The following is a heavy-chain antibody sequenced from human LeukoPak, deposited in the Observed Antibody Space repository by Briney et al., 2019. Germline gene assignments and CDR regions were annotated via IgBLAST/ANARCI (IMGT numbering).Heavy chain of an antibody. J-gene: IGHJ4*02. CDR3: GRDPAWGAIDY. D-gene: IGHD7-27*01. CDR2: MNPDGSGK. CDR1: GFSFSDSW. Sequence: GGSLRLSCAASGFSFSDSWMSWVRQAPGKGLEWVANMNPDGSGKYYVDSVRGRFTVSRDNAKNTVYLQTNSLRAEDTAVYYCGRDPAWGAIDYWGQGTLVTVSS. V-gene: IGHV3-7*01.